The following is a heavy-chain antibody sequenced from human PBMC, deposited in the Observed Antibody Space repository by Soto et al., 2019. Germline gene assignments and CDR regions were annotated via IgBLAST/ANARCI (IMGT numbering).Heavy chain of an antibody. CDR2: VDGSGYDT. CDR1: GFTFSSFA. CDR3: AKEIMAAAYATTSAFDL. J-gene: IGHJ4*02. V-gene: IGHV3-23*01. Sequence: ERQLLESGGGLVQPVGSRRLSCVASGFTFSSFAMVWVRQSPGTGLEWVAGVDGSGYDTSFAASVNGRFTISRDNSENTLFLHMTNLRAEDTARYYCAKEIMAAAYATTSAFDLWGPGTVVSVS. D-gene: IGHD2-15*01.